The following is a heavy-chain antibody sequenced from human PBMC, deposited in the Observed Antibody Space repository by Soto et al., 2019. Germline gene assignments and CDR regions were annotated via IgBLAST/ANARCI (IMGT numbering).Heavy chain of an antibody. CDR2: ISSIGST. D-gene: IGHD3-9*01. CDR1: GGSISSGDYF. J-gene: IGHJ6*02. V-gene: IGHV4-30-4*01. CDR3: ARGLVIRPYYYNGMDV. Sequence: SETLSLTCTVSGGSISSGDYFWSWIRQSPGKGLEWIGYISSIGSTYYNPSLKSRVSVSRDTSKNQFSLKLSSVTTTDKAVYYCARGLVIRPYYYNGMDVWGQGTTVTVSS.